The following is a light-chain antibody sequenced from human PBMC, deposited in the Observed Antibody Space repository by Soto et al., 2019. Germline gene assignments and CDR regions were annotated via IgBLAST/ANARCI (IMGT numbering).Light chain of an antibody. CDR1: SSNIGAGYD. J-gene: IGLJ1*01. CDR3: QSYASSLSYV. Sequence: QLVLTQPPSVSGAPGQRVTISCTGSSSNIGAGYDVHWYQQLPGTAPKLLIYGNSNRPSGVPDRFSGSKSGTSASLAITGLQAEDEADYYCQSYASSLSYVFGTGTKLTVL. V-gene: IGLV1-40*01. CDR2: GNS.